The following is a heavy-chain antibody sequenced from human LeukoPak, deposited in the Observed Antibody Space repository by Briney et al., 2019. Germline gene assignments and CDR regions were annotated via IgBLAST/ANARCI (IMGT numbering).Heavy chain of an antibody. CDR2: INHRGDT. V-gene: IGHV4-34*01. CDR3: ARGPTISEAGYFDY. Sequence: SETLSLTCAVYGGSFSRYYWSWIRQSPGKGLEWIAEINHRGDTNYNPSVKSRVTISVDTSKNQFSLKVTSLTAADTAVYFCARGPTISEAGYFDYWGQGTLVTVSS. J-gene: IGHJ4*03. D-gene: IGHD2-15*01. CDR1: GGSFSRYY.